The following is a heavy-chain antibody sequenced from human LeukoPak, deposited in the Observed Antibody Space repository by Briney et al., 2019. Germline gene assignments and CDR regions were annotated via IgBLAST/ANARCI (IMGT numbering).Heavy chain of an antibody. CDR1: GFTFSSNA. V-gene: IGHV3-30-3*01. J-gene: IGHJ4*02. CDR3: ARKRPNYFDY. Sequence: GGSLRLSCAASGFTFSSNAMHWVRQAPGKGLEWVAVISYDGSNKYYADSVKGRFSISRDNSKNTLYLQMNSLRAEDTALYYCARKRPNYFDYWGQGTLVTVSS. CDR2: ISYDGSNK.